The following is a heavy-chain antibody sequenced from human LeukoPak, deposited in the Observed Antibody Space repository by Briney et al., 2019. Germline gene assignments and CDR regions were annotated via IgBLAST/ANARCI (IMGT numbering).Heavy chain of an antibody. D-gene: IGHD1-7*01. J-gene: IGHJ5*02. CDR1: GYTFTSYG. Sequence: GASVKVSCKASGYTFTSYGISWVRQAPGQGLEWMGWINPNSGGTNYAQKFQGRVTMTRDTSISTAYMELSRLRSDDTAVYYCARDWKLELRGGFDPWGQGTLVTVSS. CDR3: ARDWKLELRGGFDP. CDR2: INPNSGGT. V-gene: IGHV1-2*02.